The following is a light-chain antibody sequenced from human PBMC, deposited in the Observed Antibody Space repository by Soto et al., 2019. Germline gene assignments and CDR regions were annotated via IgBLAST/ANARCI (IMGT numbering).Light chain of an antibody. Sequence: EIVLTQSPVTLSLSPGERATLSCRASQSVSSSNLAWYQQKTGQAPRLLIYVTSSRATGIPDRFSGSGSWTDFTLTISRLEPEELAIYYCQQYGTSPPYTFGQGTKLEIK. CDR3: QQYGTSPPYT. CDR2: VTS. V-gene: IGKV3-20*01. J-gene: IGKJ2*01. CDR1: QSVSSSN.